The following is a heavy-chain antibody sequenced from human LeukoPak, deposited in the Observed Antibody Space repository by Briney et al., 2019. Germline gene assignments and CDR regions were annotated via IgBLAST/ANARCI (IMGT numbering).Heavy chain of an antibody. CDR2: ISGSGGST. CDR3: AKDLYYYDSSGYYYENYFDY. J-gene: IGHJ4*02. V-gene: IGHV3-23*01. CDR1: GFTFSSYA. D-gene: IGHD3-22*01. Sequence: PGGSLRLSCAASGFTFSSYAMSWVRQAPGKGLEWVSAISGSGGSTYYADSVKGRFTISRDNSKNTLYLQMNSLRAEDTAVYYCAKDLYYYDSSGYYYENYFDYWGQGTLVTVSS.